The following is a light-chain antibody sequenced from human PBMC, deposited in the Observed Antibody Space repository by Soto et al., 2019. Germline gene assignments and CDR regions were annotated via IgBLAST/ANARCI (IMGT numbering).Light chain of an antibody. CDR3: CSYTSSSTPWV. CDR1: SSDVGGYNY. V-gene: IGLV2-14*03. Sequence: ARTQPASGTGSPLQCSTIINTKTSSDVGGYNYVSWYQQHPGKAPKLMIYDVSDRPSGVSNRFSASESGNTASLTISGLQAEDEADYYCCSYTSSSTPWVFGTGTKVTVL. J-gene: IGLJ1*01. CDR2: DVS.